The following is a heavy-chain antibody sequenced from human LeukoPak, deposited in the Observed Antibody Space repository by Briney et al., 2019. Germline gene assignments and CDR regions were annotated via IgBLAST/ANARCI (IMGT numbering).Heavy chain of an antibody. CDR2: INPNSGGT. D-gene: IGHD2-15*01. CDR1: GYTFTGYY. Sequence: ASVEVSRKASGYTFTGYYMHWVRQAPGQGLEWMGWINPNSGGTNYAQKFQGRVTMTRDTSISTAYMELSRLRSDDTAVYYCARAIVVVAATPWYNWFDPWGQGTLVTVSS. V-gene: IGHV1-2*02. CDR3: ARAIVVVAATPWYNWFDP. J-gene: IGHJ5*02.